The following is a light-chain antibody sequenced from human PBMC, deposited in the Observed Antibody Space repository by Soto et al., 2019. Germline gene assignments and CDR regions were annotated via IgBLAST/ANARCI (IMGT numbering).Light chain of an antibody. CDR3: QQYGSSSWT. Sequence: EIVMTQSPATLSVSPGERATLSCRASQSVNSNYLAWYQQKPGQAPRLLIYGISKRATDIPDRFSGSGSGTDFTLTISRLEPEDFAVYSCQQYGSSSWTFGQGTKVDIK. CDR1: QSVNSNY. V-gene: IGKV3-20*01. CDR2: GIS. J-gene: IGKJ1*01.